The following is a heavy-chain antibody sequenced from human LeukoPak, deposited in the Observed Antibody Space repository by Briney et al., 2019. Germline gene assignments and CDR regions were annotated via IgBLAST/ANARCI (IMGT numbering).Heavy chain of an antibody. Sequence: GRSLRLSCAASGFTFSSYAIHWVRQAPGKGLEWVAVMSYDGSSKYYADSVKGRFTISRDSSKNTLYLQMNSLRAEDTAVYYCARTTPVAAVAFDIWGQGTMVTVSS. CDR3: ARTTPVAAVAFDI. D-gene: IGHD2-15*01. CDR2: MSYDGSSK. J-gene: IGHJ3*02. CDR1: GFTFSSYA. V-gene: IGHV3-30*04.